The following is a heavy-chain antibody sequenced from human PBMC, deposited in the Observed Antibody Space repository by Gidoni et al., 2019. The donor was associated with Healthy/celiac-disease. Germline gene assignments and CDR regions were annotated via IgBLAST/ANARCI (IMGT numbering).Heavy chain of an antibody. Sequence: EVQLVESGGGLVQPGGSLRLSCAASGFTFSSYDMPWVRQATGKGLEWVSAIGTAGDTYYPGSVKGRFTISRENAKNSLYLQMNSLRAEDTAVYYCARGRRYCSSTSCYEGWFFDYWGQGTLVTVSS. CDR2: IGTAGDT. D-gene: IGHD2-2*01. J-gene: IGHJ4*02. CDR3: ARGRRYCSSTSCYEGWFFDY. CDR1: GFTFSSYD. V-gene: IGHV3-13*01.